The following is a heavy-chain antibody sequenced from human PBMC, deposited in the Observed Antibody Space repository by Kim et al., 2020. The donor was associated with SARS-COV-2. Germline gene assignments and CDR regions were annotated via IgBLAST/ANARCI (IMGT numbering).Heavy chain of an antibody. CDR1: GFTFSSYA. Sequence: GGSLRLSCAASGFTFSSYAMSWVRQAPGKGLEWVSAISGSGGSTYYADSVKGRFTISRDNSKNTLYLQMNSLRAEDTAVYYCAKRRSLVVVAAANDYWGQGTLVTVSS. CDR3: AKRRSLVVVAAANDY. V-gene: IGHV3-23*01. J-gene: IGHJ4*02. CDR2: ISGSGGST. D-gene: IGHD2-15*01.